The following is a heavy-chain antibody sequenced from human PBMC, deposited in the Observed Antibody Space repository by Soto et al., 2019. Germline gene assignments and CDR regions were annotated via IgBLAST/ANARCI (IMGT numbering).Heavy chain of an antibody. J-gene: IGHJ4*02. V-gene: IGHV5-51*01. CDR2: IYPGDSDT. Sequence: GESLKISCKGSGYSFASHWVAWVRQMPEKGLEWIGTIYPGDSDTKYSSAFRGHVTISADTSVSTAYLQWRSLEATDSAIYYCARYSGSYWHYLDLWGQGTLVTVYS. CDR1: GYSFASHW. CDR3: ARYSGSYWHYLDL. D-gene: IGHD1-26*01.